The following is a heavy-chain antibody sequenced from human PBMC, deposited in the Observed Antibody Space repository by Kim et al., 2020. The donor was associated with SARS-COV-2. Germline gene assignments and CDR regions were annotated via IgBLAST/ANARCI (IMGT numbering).Heavy chain of an antibody. J-gene: IGHJ4*02. V-gene: IGHV1-69*04. CDR3: ARGGRATESNN. CDR1: GGTFSSYA. Sequence: SVKVSCKASGGTFSSYAISWVRQAPGQGLEWMGRIIPILGIANYAQKFQGRVTITADKSTSTAYMELSSLRSEDTAVYYCARGGRATESNNWGQGTLVTVSS. D-gene: IGHD2-15*01. CDR2: IIPILGIA.